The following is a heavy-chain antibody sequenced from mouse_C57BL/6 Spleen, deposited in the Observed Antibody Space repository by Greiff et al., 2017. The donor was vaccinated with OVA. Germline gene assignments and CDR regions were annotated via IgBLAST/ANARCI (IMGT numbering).Heavy chain of an antibody. D-gene: IGHD1-1*01. CDR1: GFTFSDYY. Sequence: EVHLVESEGGLVQPGSSMKLSCTASGFTFSDYYMAWVRQVPEKGLEWVANINYDGSSTYYLDSLKSRFIISRDNAKNILYLQMSSLKSEDTATYYCARDSYYYGSSPYWYFDVWGTGTTVTVSS. V-gene: IGHV5-16*01. J-gene: IGHJ1*03. CDR3: ARDSYYYGSSPYWYFDV. CDR2: INYDGSST.